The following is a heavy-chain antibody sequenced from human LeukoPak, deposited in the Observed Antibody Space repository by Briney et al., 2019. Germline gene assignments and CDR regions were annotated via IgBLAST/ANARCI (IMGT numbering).Heavy chain of an antibody. CDR1: GFTFSSYS. V-gene: IGHV3-21*01. CDR3: AREYSSGWFYFDY. J-gene: IGHJ4*02. Sequence: GGSLRLSCAASGFTFSSYSMNWVRQAPGKGLEWVSSISSSSGYIYYADSVKGRFTISRDNAKNSLYLQMNSLRAEDTAVYYCAREYSSGWFYFDYWGQGTLVTVSS. CDR2: ISSSSGYI. D-gene: IGHD6-19*01.